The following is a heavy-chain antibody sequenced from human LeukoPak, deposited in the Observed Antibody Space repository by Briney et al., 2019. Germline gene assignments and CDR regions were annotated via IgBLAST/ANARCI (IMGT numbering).Heavy chain of an antibody. D-gene: IGHD3-10*02. CDR1: GFTFSSSW. V-gene: IGHV3-7*01. J-gene: IGHJ6*04. CDR2: IKQDGSEK. Sequence: GGSLRLSCAASGFTFSSSWMSWVRQAPGKGLEWVANIKQDGSEKYYVDSVKGRFTTSRDNAKNSLYLQMNSLRAEDTAVYYCAELGITMIGGVWGKGTTVTISS. CDR3: AELGITMIGGV.